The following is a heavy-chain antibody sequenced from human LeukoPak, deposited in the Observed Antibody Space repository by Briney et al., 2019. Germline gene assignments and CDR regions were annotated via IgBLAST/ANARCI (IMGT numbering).Heavy chain of an antibody. Sequence: GASVKVSCKASGYTFTGYYMHWVRQAPGQGLEWVGWVNPYSGASNHAQKFQGRVTMTRDTPINIAYLELTRLKSDDTAVYYCARGLYCGGGCLGQYFYGMDVWGQGTTVTVSS. J-gene: IGHJ6*02. CDR2: VNPYSGAS. D-gene: IGHD2-21*02. CDR3: ARGLYCGGGCLGQYFYGMDV. CDR1: GYTFTGYY. V-gene: IGHV1-2*02.